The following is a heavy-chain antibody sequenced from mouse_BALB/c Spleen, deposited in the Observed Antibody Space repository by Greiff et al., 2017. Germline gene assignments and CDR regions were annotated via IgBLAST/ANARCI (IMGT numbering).Heavy chain of an antibody. Sequence: EVKLVESGPELVKPGASVKISCKASGYTFTDYNMHWVKQSHGKSLEWIGYIYPYNGGTGYNQKFKSKATLTVDNSSSTAYMELRSLTSEDSAVYYCARDRGGRAYYAMDYWGQGTSVTVSS. CDR2: IYPYNGGT. CDR3: ARDRGGRAYYAMDY. CDR1: GYTFTDYN. V-gene: IGHV1S29*02. D-gene: IGHD3-3*01. J-gene: IGHJ4*01.